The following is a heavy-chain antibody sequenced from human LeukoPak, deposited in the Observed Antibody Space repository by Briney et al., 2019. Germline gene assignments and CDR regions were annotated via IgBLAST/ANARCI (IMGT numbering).Heavy chain of an antibody. CDR3: ARDPSWGSSFDC. Sequence: PGGSLRLSCAASGFTFSSYAMHWVRQAPGKGLEWVAVISYDGSNKYYADSVKGRFTISRDNSKNTLYLQMNSLRAEDTAVYYCARDPSWGSSFDCWGQGTLVTVSS. V-gene: IGHV3-30-3*01. CDR2: ISYDGSNK. D-gene: IGHD7-27*01. J-gene: IGHJ4*02. CDR1: GFTFSSYA.